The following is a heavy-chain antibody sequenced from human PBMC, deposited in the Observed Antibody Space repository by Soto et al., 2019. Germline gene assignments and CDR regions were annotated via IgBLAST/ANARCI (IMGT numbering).Heavy chain of an antibody. CDR1: GYTFTSYG. V-gene: IGHV1-18*04. Sequence: ASVKVSCKASGYTFTSYGISWVRQAPGQGLEWMGWISAYNGNTNYAQKLQGRVTMTTDTSTSTAYMELRGLRSDDTAVYYCARVETGTSLVIKYGMDVWGQGTTVTVSS. D-gene: IGHD1-7*01. CDR2: ISAYNGNT. CDR3: ARVETGTSLVIKYGMDV. J-gene: IGHJ6*02.